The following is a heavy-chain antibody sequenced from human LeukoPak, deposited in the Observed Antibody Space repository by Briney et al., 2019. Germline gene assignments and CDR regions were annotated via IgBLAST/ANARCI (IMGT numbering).Heavy chain of an antibody. CDR2: ISSTSTYI. Sequence: GGSLRLSCAASGFTFSSYSMNWVRQAPGKGLEWVSSISSTSTYIYYADSLKGRFTISRDNAKNSLFLQMNSLRAEDTAIYFCARAHSHQDYSDFEYHYYYYMDVWGKGTTVTISS. V-gene: IGHV3-21*01. CDR1: GFTFSSYS. D-gene: IGHD4-11*01. J-gene: IGHJ6*03. CDR3: ARAHSHQDYSDFEYHYYYYMDV.